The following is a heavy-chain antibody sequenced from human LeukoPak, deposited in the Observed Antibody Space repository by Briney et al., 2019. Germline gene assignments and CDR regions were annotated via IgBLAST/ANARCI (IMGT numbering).Heavy chain of an antibody. D-gene: IGHD3-3*01. CDR3: ARSPIFGVVIGYYYYYMDV. CDR1: GGTFSSYA. V-gene: IGHV1-69*01. CDR2: IIPIFGTA. Sequence: GASVKVSCKASGGTFSSYAISWVRQAPGQGLEWMGGIIPIFGTANYAQKFQGRVTITADESTSTAYMELSSLRSEDTAVYYCARSPIFGVVIGYYYYYMDVWGKGTTVTVSS. J-gene: IGHJ6*03.